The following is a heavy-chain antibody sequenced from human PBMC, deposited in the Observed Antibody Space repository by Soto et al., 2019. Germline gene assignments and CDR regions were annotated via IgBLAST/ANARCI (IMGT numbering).Heavy chain of an antibody. CDR1: GYTFTSHY. D-gene: IGHD3-10*01. Sequence: ASVKVSFKASGYTFTSHYMHWVRQAPGQGLEWMGLINPSAGSTSYAQSFQGRVTMTRDTSTSTVFMDLSSLRSEDTAIYYCATPSGYWGQGTLVTVSS. CDR2: INPSAGST. V-gene: IGHV1-46*01. CDR3: ATPSGY. J-gene: IGHJ4*02.